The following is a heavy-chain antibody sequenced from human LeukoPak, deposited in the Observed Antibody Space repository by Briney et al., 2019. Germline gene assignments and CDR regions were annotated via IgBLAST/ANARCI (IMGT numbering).Heavy chain of an antibody. J-gene: IGHJ4*02. CDR1: GGSISSGGYY. V-gene: IGHV4-39*07. D-gene: IGHD2-15*01. CDR2: ICYSGST. CDR3: ARGFCSGGICGFDY. Sequence: SETLSLTCTVSGGSISSGGYYWGWIRQPPGKGLEWIGNICYSGSTYSNPSLKSRVTISVDTSKNQFSLKLSSLTAADTAVYYCARGFCSGGICGFDYWGQGTLVTVSS.